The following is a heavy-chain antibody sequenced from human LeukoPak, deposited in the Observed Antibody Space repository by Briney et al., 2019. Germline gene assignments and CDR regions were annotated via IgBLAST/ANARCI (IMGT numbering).Heavy chain of an antibody. J-gene: IGHJ4*02. V-gene: IGHV5-10-1*01. D-gene: IGHD6-19*01. Sequence: GESLKISCKGSGYSFTSYWISWVRQMPGKGLEWMGRIDPSDSYTNYSPSFQGHVTISADKSISTAYLQRSSLKASDTAMYYCARRDRTGWYNFDYWGQGTLVTVSS. CDR2: IDPSDSYT. CDR1: GYSFTSYW. CDR3: ARRDRTGWYNFDY.